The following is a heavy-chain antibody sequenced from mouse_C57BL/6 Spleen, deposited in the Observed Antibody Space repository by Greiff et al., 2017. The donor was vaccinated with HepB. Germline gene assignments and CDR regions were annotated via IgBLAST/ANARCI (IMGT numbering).Heavy chain of an antibody. D-gene: IGHD1-1*01. CDR2: IYPGSGST. CDR3: ARKDYGSPAWFAY. CDR1: GYTFTSYW. J-gene: IGHJ3*01. V-gene: IGHV1-55*01. Sequence: QVQLQHPGAELVKPGASVKMSCKASGYTFTSYWITWVKQRPGQGLEWIGDIYPGSGSTNYNEKFKSKATLTVDTSSSTAYMQLSSLTSEDSAVYYCARKDYGSPAWFAYWGQGTLVTVSA.